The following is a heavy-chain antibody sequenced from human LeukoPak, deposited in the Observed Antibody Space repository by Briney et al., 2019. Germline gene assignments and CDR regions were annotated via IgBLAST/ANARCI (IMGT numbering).Heavy chain of an antibody. Sequence: SVKVSCKASGGTFISYAISWVGQAPGEGGEWMGGIIPIFGTGNYAQKFHGRVTITTDESTSTAYMELSSLRSEDTAVYYCAREYYDSSGYAIDYWGQGTLVTVSS. V-gene: IGHV1-69*05. CDR3: AREYYDSSGYAIDY. D-gene: IGHD3-22*01. J-gene: IGHJ4*02. CDR1: GGTFISYA. CDR2: IIPIFGTG.